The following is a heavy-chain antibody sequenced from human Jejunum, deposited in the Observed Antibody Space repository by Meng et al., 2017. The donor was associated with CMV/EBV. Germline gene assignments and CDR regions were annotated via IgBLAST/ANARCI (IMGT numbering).Heavy chain of an antibody. D-gene: IGHD4/OR15-4a*01. J-gene: IGHJ6*02. CDR1: GYNFTDYY. CDR2: INPSGYNT. CDR3: AKEGVLYGRDV. Sequence: KASGYNFTDYYIHRVRQAPGQGLEWMAIINPSGYNTNYTQKFQGRITVTRDTSTRTVYMELKNLRFEDTAVYYCAKEGVLYGRDVWGQGTTVTVSS. V-gene: IGHV1-46*01.